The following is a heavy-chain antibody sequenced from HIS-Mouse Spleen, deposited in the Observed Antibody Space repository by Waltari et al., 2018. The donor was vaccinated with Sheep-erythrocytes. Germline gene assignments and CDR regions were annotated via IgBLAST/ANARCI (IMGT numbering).Heavy chain of an antibody. CDR1: GYPLTDLS. Sequence: QVQLVQSGAEVKKPGASVKVACKVSGYPLTDLSRHWVRQAPGKGLEWMGGFDPEDGETIYAQKFQGRVTMTEDTSTDTAYMELSSLRSEDTAVYYCATELRWLQRMTAFDIWGQGTMVTVSS. CDR3: ATELRWLQRMTAFDI. D-gene: IGHD5-12*01. V-gene: IGHV1-24*01. CDR2: FDPEDGET. J-gene: IGHJ3*02.